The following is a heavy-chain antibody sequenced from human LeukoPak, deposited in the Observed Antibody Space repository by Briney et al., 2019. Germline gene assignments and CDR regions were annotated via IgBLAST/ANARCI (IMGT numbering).Heavy chain of an antibody. CDR1: GYTFSNYG. J-gene: IGHJ3*02. D-gene: IGHD3-22*01. Sequence: RASVKVSCKASGYTFSNYGVIWVRQAPGQGLEWMGWINTNTGNPTYAQGFTGRFVFSLETSVNTAFLQITSLKAEDTAVYYCARETSYYYDSSGYWNDAFDIWGQGTMVTVSS. CDR2: INTNTGNP. CDR3: ARETSYYYDSSGYWNDAFDI. V-gene: IGHV7-4-1*02.